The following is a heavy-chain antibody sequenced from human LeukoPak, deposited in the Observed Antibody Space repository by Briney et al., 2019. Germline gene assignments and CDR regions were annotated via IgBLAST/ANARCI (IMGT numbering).Heavy chain of an antibody. CDR1: GYTFTNYG. V-gene: IGHV1-18*01. CDR2: TSTYNGDT. Sequence: ASVKVSCKTFGYTFTNYGLSWVRQAPGQGLEWVGWTSTYNGDTDYAQKFQGRVTMTRDTSTNTAYMELRGLRSDDTAVYYCTRELALGSYYFDVWGQGTLVTVSS. D-gene: IGHD3-3*02. CDR3: TRELALGSYYFDV. J-gene: IGHJ4*02.